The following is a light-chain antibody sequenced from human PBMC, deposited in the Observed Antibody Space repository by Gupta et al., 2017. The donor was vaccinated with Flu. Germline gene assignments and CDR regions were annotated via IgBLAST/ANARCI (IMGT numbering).Light chain of an antibody. J-gene: IGLJ2*01. Sequence: QLVLTHSPSASVSLGATVRLTCTLSSGLTRYAVAWHQQPPGQGPRFLMKISRDGRHTKEVGIPDRFSGSSSGTERYLTISAVQAEDEADYYCQTWGTGIRVFGGGTKLTV. CDR2: ISRDGRH. CDR3: QTWGTGIRV. CDR1: SGLTRYA. V-gene: IGLV4-69*01.